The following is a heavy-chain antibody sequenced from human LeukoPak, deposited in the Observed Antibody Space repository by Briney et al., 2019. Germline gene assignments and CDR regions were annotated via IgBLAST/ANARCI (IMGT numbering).Heavy chain of an antibody. J-gene: IGHJ4*02. V-gene: IGHV1-46*01. D-gene: IGHD1-26*01. Sequence: ASVKVSCKASGNTFTSYYMHWVRQAPRQGLEWMGRINSRGGGTTYAQRFQDRVTMTGDTSTSTVYMELSSLRSEDTAVYYCARDLVGATGYGYWGQGTLVTVSS. CDR1: GNTFTSYY. CDR2: INSRGGGT. CDR3: ARDLVGATGYGY.